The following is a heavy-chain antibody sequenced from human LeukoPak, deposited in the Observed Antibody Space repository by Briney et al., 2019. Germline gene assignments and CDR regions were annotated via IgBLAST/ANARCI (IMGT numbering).Heavy chain of an antibody. CDR1: GYTFTGYY. CDR2: INPNSGGT. CDR3: ARSKGGRNYFDY. V-gene: IGHV1-2*02. D-gene: IGHD3-16*01. J-gene: IGHJ4*02. Sequence: ASVKVSCKASGYTFTGYYMHWVRQAPGQGLEWMGWINPNSGGTNYAQKFQGRATMTRDTSISTAYMELSRLRSDDTAVYYCARSKGGRNYFDYWGQGTLVTVSS.